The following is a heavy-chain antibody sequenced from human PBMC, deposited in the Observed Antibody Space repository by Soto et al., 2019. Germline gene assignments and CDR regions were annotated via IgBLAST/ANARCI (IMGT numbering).Heavy chain of an antibody. CDR2: ISWNSGSI. CDR3: AKDKHYYAVGGLMDV. Sequence: PGGSLRLFCAASGFTFDDYAMHWVRQAPGKGLEWVSGISWNSGSIGYADSVKGRFTISRDNAKNSLYLQMNSLRAEDTALYYCAKDKHYYAVGGLMDVWGQGTTVTVSS. CDR1: GFTFDDYA. V-gene: IGHV3-9*01. D-gene: IGHD3-10*01. J-gene: IGHJ6*02.